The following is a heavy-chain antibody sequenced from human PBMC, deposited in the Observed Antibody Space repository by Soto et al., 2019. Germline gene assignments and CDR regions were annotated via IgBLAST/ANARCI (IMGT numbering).Heavy chain of an antibody. CDR2: FDPEDGET. V-gene: IGHV1-24*01. D-gene: IGHD3-22*01. CDR1: GYTLTELS. J-gene: IGHJ4*02. CDR3: ATSVGHYYDSSGYTSHFDY. Sequence: ASVKVSCKVSGYTLTELSMHWVRQAPGKGLEWMGGFDPEDGETIYAQKFQGRVTMTEDTSTDTAYMELSSLRSEDTAVYYCATSVGHYYDSSGYTSHFDYWGQGTLVTVS.